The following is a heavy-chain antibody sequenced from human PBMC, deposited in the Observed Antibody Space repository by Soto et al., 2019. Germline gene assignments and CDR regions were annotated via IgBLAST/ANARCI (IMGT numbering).Heavy chain of an antibody. J-gene: IGHJ6*02. D-gene: IGHD2-15*01. CDR3: ARRDFYCRGRNCYSGDYAMDV. V-gene: IGHV3-30*03. CDR2: ISYDGTKI. CDR1: GFTFSYYG. Sequence: GGSLRLSCAASGFTFSYYGLHWVRHAPGKGLEWVAGISYDGTKIDYAGSVKGRFTISRDNSKNTLYLQMNSLTTEDTAVYYCARRDFYCRGRNCYSGDYAMDVWGQGTTVTVSS.